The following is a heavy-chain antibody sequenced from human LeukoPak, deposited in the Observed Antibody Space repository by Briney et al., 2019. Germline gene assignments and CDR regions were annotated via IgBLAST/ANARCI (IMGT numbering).Heavy chain of an antibody. CDR3: ESRGSRWYLDY. J-gene: IGHJ4*02. V-gene: IGHV1-18*01. D-gene: IGHD6-13*01. CDR1: GYTVTSYG. CDR2: ISAYNGKT. Sequence: ASVKVSCKASGYTVTSYGISWVRQAAGQGVEWMGWISAYNGKTNYAQKLQGRGTMTTDTDTRTAYMEVRKRRGDDTAGDYCESRGSRWYLDYWGQGTLVTVSS.